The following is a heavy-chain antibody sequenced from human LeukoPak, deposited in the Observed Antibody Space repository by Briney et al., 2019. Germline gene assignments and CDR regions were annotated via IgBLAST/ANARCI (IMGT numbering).Heavy chain of an antibody. CDR3: ARVWGARRVVMGYFDY. CDR2: INHSGST. Sequence: SETLSLTCAVYGGSFSGYYWSWIRQPPGKGLEWIGEINHSGSTNYNPSLKSRVTISVDTSKNQFSLKLSSVTAAGTAVYYCARVWGARRVVMGYFDYWGQGTLVTVSS. J-gene: IGHJ4*02. V-gene: IGHV4-34*01. D-gene: IGHD3-3*01. CDR1: GGSFSGYY.